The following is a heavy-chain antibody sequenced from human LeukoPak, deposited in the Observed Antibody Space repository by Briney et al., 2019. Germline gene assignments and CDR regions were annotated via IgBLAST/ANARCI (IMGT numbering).Heavy chain of an antibody. V-gene: IGHV3-48*01. CDR3: ARGTVAGKAPY. Sequence: GASLRLSCAASGFTFSSHSMNWVRQAPGKGLEWVSYISSSGSTIYYADSVKGRFSISRDNAKNSLHLQMNSLRAEDTAVYYCARGTVAGKAPYWGQGTLVTVSS. J-gene: IGHJ4*02. CDR2: ISSSGSTI. CDR1: GFTFSSHS. D-gene: IGHD6-19*01.